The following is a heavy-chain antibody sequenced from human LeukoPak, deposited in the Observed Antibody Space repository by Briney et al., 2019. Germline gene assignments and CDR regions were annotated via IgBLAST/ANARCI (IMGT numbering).Heavy chain of an antibody. CDR1: GYTFTGYY. Sequence: GASVKVSCKASGYTFTGYYMHWVRQAPGQGLEWMGWINPNSGGTNYAQKFQGRVTMTRDTSISTAYMELSRLRAHDTAVYYCARDGKDIVSGENWFDPWGQGTLVTVSS. J-gene: IGHJ5*02. D-gene: IGHD2-15*01. CDR2: INPNSGGT. CDR3: ARDGKDIVSGENWFDP. V-gene: IGHV1-2*02.